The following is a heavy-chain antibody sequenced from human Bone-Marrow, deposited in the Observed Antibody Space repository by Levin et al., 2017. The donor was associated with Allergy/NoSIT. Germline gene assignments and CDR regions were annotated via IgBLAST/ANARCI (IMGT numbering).Heavy chain of an antibody. CDR1: GFTFDDYA. J-gene: IGHJ4*02. CDR3: AKGVAGSGYPHFDY. D-gene: IGHD3-22*01. V-gene: IGHV3-9*01. Sequence: GGSLRLSCAASGFTFDDYAMYWVRQAPGKGLEWVSGISWDSGSIGYADSVKGRFTISRDNAKNSLYLQMNSLKPEDTALYYCAKGVAGSGYPHFDYWGQGTLVTVSS. CDR2: ISWDSGSI.